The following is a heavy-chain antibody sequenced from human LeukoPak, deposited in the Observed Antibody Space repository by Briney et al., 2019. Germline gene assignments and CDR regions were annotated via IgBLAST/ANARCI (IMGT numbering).Heavy chain of an antibody. J-gene: IGHJ4*02. D-gene: IGHD6-13*01. CDR1: GGSFSGYY. CDR3: ARLRSSSWYYYSRFDY. Sequence: NPSETLSLTCAVYGGSFSGYYWSWIRQPPGKGLEWIGEINHSGSTNYNPSLKSRVTISVDTSKNQFSLKLSSVTAADTAVYYCARLRSSSWYYYSRFDYWGQGTLVTVSS. V-gene: IGHV4-34*01. CDR2: INHSGST.